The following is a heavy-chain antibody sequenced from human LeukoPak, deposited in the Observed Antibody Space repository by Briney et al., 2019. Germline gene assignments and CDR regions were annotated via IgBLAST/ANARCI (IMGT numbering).Heavy chain of an antibody. J-gene: IGHJ3*02. V-gene: IGHV3-23*01. Sequence: GGSLRLFCAASGFTFSSYVMSWVRQAPGKGLEWVSTICDSGVNTYYADSVKGRFTISRDNSKNTLYLQMNSLRAEDTAVYYCAREQLLYYYDSSGYNKDDAFDIWGQGTMVTVSS. CDR2: ICDSGVNT. D-gene: IGHD3-22*01. CDR3: AREQLLYYYDSSGYNKDDAFDI. CDR1: GFTFSSYV.